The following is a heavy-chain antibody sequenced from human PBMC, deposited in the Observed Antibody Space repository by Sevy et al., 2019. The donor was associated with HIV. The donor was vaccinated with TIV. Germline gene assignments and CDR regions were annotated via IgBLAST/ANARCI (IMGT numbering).Heavy chain of an antibody. CDR2: ISYDGSDK. CDR3: ARPRANYVDHYFFYAMDV. Sequence: GGSLRLSCAASGFALSNYYAMHWVRQAPGKGLEWVALISYDGSDKYYADSVKGRFTISRDNFKNTLYLQMNRLTTEETAVYYCARPRANYVDHYFFYAMDVWGQGTTVTVSS. CDR1: GFALSNYYA. J-gene: IGHJ6*02. D-gene: IGHD4-17*01. V-gene: IGHV3-30-3*01.